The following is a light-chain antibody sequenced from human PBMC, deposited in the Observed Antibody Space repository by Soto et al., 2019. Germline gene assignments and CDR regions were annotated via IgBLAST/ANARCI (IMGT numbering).Light chain of an antibody. Sequence: EIVLTQSPATLSLSPGERATLSCRASQSIANYLAWYQQKPGQAPRLLIYDASNRATGIPARFSGSGSGTDFTLTTSNLEPEDFAVYYCQQRSNWPPRTFGQGTKVEIK. J-gene: IGKJ1*01. V-gene: IGKV3-11*01. CDR1: QSIANY. CDR3: QQRSNWPPRT. CDR2: DAS.